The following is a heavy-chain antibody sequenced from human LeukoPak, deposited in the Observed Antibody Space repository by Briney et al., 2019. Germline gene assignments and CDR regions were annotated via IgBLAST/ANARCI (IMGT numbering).Heavy chain of an antibody. CDR3: ARLGSSWSGDNWFDP. CDR1: GGSINSYY. J-gene: IGHJ5*02. V-gene: IGHV4-59*01. D-gene: IGHD6-13*01. Sequence: SETLSLTCTVSGGSINSYYRSWIRQPPGKGLEWIGYIYYSGSTNYNPSLKSRVTISIDTSKNQFSLKLSSVTAADTAVYYCARLGSSWSGDNWFDPWGQGTLVTVSS. CDR2: IYYSGST.